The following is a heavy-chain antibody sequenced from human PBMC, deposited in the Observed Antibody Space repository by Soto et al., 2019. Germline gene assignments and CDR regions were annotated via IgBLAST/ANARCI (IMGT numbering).Heavy chain of an antibody. V-gene: IGHV4-4*02. CDR2: IYHSGST. D-gene: IGHD3-22*01. CDR3: AGEGQDDSNGYYSRTSDY. CDR1: GGSISSSNW. Sequence: QVQLQESGPGLVKPSGTLSLTCAVSGGSISSSNWWSWVRQPPGKGLEWIGEIYHSGSTNYNPSLKRRVTISVDKSKSQFSLKMSSVTAADTAVYYCAGEGQDDSNGYYSRTSDYWGQGTLVTVSS. J-gene: IGHJ4*02.